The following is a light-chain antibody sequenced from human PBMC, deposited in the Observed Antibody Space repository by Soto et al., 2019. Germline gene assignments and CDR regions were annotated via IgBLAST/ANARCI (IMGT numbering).Light chain of an antibody. J-gene: IGKJ1*01. CDR1: QGISSY. CDR2: AAS. V-gene: IGKV1-9*01. Sequence: IQLTQSPSSLSASVGDRVTVTCRASQGISSYLAWYQQKPGKAPKLLIYAASTLHSGVPSRFSGSGSGTDFTLTISSLQPEDFATYYCQQTLSFPPTFGQGTKV. CDR3: QQTLSFPPT.